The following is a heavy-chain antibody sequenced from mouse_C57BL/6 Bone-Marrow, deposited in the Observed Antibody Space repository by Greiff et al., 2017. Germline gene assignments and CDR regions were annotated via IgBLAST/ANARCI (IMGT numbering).Heavy chain of an antibody. CDR3: ATTWFAY. CDR2: IYPRSGNT. J-gene: IGHJ3*01. CDR1: GYTFTSYG. V-gene: IGHV1-81*01. Sequence: QVQLQQSGAELGRPGASVKLSCKASGYTFTSYGISWVKQRTGQGLEWIGEIYPRSGNTYYNEKFKGKATLTADKSSSTAYMELRSLTSEDSAVYFCATTWFAYWGQGTLVTVSA.